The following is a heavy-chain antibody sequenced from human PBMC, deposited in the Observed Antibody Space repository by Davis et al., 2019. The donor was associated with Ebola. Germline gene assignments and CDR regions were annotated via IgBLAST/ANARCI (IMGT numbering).Heavy chain of an antibody. J-gene: IGHJ4*02. CDR3: ARGWLRSAFDQ. CDR2: TYYTSKWNN. D-gene: IGHD5-12*01. V-gene: IGHV6-1*01. CDR1: GDSVSGKSGG. Sequence: HSQTLSLTCAISGDSVSGKSGGWNWIRQSPSRGLEWLGRTYYTSKWNNDYGLSVKSRITINPDTSKNQLSLHLNSVTPEDTAVYYCARGWLRSAFDQWGQGTLVTVSS.